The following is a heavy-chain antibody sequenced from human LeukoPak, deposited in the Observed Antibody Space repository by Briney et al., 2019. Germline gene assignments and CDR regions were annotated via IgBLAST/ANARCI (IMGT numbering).Heavy chain of an antibody. CDR2: IYSSGIT. Sequence: GGPLTLSCVGSGFTPSRNYMTWVRQAPGKALEWVSIIYSSGITHYADSVKGRFTISRDDSQNTIYLQMNSLREEDTAMYYCARGPNYYDSIWGQGTLVTVSS. D-gene: IGHD3-22*01. CDR3: ARGPNYYDSI. V-gene: IGHV3-66*01. J-gene: IGHJ4*02. CDR1: GFTPSRNY.